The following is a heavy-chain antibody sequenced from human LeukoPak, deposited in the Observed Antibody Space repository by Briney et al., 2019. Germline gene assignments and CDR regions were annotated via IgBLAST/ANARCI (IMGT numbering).Heavy chain of an antibody. J-gene: IGHJ5*02. CDR2: ISGSGGGT. CDR1: GFTFSSYV. V-gene: IGHV3-23*01. D-gene: IGHD3-10*01. Sequence: PGGSLRLSCAASGFTFSSYVMSWVRQAPGKGLEWVSAISGSGGGTYYADSVKGRFTISRDNSKNTLYLQMNSLRAEDTAVYYCARENMVRGVIIVGGNWFDPWGQGTLVTVSS. CDR3: ARENMVRGVIIVGGNWFDP.